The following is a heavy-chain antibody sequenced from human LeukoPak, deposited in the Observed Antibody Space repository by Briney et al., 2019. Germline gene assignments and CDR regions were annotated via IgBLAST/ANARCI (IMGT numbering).Heavy chain of an antibody. D-gene: IGHD6-13*01. V-gene: IGHV4-31*03. Sequence: TLSLTCTVSGGSISSGGYYWSWIRQHPGKGLEWIVNIYYSGSTYYNPSPKSRVTISVDTSKNQFSLQLSSVTAADTAVYYCARVSGIAAAGYYYYGMDVWGQGTTVTVSS. CDR1: GGSISSGGYY. J-gene: IGHJ6*02. CDR3: ARVSGIAAAGYYYYGMDV. CDR2: IYYSGST.